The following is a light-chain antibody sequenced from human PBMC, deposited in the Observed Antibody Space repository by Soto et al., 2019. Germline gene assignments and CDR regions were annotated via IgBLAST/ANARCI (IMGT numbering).Light chain of an antibody. Sequence: ELVMTQSPATLSVSPGERATLSCRASQSVSSNLAWYQQKPGQAPRLLIYGASTRATAIPARFSGSGSRTEFTLTISSLQSEDFVVYYCQQYNNWPRTFGQGTKVEIK. CDR2: GAS. V-gene: IGKV3-15*01. CDR3: QQYNNWPRT. CDR1: QSVSSN. J-gene: IGKJ1*01.